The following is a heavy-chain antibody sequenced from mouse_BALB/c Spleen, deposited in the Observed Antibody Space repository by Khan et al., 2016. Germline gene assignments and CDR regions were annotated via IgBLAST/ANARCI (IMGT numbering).Heavy chain of an antibody. CDR3: VRDGEGDY. Sequence: QVQLQQSGAELVRPGSSVKISCKASGYAFSSYWMNWVKQRPGQGLEWIGQIYSGDGDTNYNGKFKGKATLTVAKSSSTAYMQLSRLTSDDAAVYFCVRDGEGDYWGQGSSLTVSS. CDR1: GYAFSSYW. J-gene: IGHJ2*03. CDR2: IYSGDGDT. V-gene: IGHV1-80*01.